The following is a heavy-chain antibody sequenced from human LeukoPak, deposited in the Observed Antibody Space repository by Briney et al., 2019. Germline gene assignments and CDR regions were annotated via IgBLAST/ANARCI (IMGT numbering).Heavy chain of an antibody. D-gene: IGHD3-22*01. CDR3: ARVDYYYDSSGYYYVNNWFDP. CDR2: ISAYNGNT. CDR1: GGTFSSYA. V-gene: IGHV1-18*01. J-gene: IGHJ5*02. Sequence: ASVKVSCKASGGTFSSYAISWVRQAPGQGLEWMGWISAYNGNTNYAQKLQGRVTMTTDTSTSTAYMELRSLRSDDTAVYYCARVDYYYDSSGYYYVNNWFDPWGQGTLVTVSS.